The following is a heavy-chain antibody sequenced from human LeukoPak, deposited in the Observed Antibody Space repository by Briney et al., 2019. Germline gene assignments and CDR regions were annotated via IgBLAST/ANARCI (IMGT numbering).Heavy chain of an antibody. V-gene: IGHV1-18*01. CDR3: AREPTSGREPTSGRPLDY. CDR1: GYTFSNYG. J-gene: IGHJ4*02. CDR2: ISAYSGNT. D-gene: IGHD5-12*01. Sequence: ASVKVSCKASGYTFSNYGISWVRQAPGQGLEWMGWISAYSGNTNSAQKFQGRVTMTTDTSTSTGYMELRSLRSDDTAVYYCAREPTSGREPTSGRPLDYWGQGTLVTVSS.